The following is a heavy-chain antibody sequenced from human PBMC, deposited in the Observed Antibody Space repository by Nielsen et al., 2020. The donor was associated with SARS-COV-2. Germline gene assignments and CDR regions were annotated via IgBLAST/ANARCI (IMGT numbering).Heavy chain of an antibody. CDR2: ISASGGTT. J-gene: IGHJ5*02. V-gene: IGHV3-23*01. CDR3: VKAPIILPLFRLDP. D-gene: IGHD3-9*01. CDR1: GFNFNTYA. Sequence: GGSLRLSCAASGFNFNTYAMSWVRQAPGEGLEWISGISASGGTTNYADSVKGRFTISRDKSKNTLSLQMKSLRAEDTALYYCVKAPIILPLFRLDPWGQGTQVTVSS.